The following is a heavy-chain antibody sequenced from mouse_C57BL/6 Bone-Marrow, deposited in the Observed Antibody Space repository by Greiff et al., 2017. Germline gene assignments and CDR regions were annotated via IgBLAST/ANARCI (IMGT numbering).Heavy chain of an antibody. V-gene: IGHV1-69*01. Sequence: VQLQQPGAELVIPGASVKLSCKASGYTFTSYWMHWVKQRPGQGLEWIGEIDPSDSYTNYNQKFKGKSTLTVDKSSSTAYMQLSSLTSEDSAVYYCANLLAYWGQGTLVTVSA. CDR3: ANLLAY. J-gene: IGHJ3*01. CDR2: IDPSDSYT. CDR1: GYTFTSYW.